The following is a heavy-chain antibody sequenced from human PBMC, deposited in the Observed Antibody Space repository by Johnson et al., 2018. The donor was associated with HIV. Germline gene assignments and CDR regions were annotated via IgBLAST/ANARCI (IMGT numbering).Heavy chain of an antibody. V-gene: IGHV3-7*05. D-gene: IGHD5-12*01. CDR3: ARLRSGNRAFDI. CDR1: GFSFSSYW. J-gene: IGHJ3*02. Sequence: VQLVESGGGLVQPGGSLRLSCAASGFSFSSYWMSWVRQAPGKGLQWVANIKQDGNEKYYLASVKGRFSISRDNAKNSLHLQMNSLRAEDTAVYYCARLRSGNRAFDIWGQGTMVTVSS. CDR2: IKQDGNEK.